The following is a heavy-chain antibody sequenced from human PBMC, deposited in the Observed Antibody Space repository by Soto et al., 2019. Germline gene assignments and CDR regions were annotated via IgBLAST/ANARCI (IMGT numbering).Heavy chain of an antibody. CDR3: ARDHEHTRKWLSPHYYYYYGMDV. CDR2: IYSGGST. V-gene: IGHV3-66*01. Sequence: PGGSLRLSCAASGFTVSSNYMSWVRQAPGKGLEWVSVIYSGGSTYYADPVKGRFTISRDNSKNTLYLQMNSLRAEDTAVYYCARDHEHTRKWLSPHYYYYYGMDVWGQGTTVTVSS. CDR1: GFTVSSNY. J-gene: IGHJ6*02. D-gene: IGHD3-22*01.